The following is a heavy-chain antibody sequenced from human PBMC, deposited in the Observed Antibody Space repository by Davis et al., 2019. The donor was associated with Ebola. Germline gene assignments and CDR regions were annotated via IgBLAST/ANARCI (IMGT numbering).Heavy chain of an antibody. CDR2: TYYRSKWYN. J-gene: IGHJ5*02. CDR1: GDSVSSNSAA. CDR3: SNQIRDCSSTNCYTRDWFDP. V-gene: IGHV6-1*01. D-gene: IGHD2-2*02. Sequence: SQTLSLTCSISGDSVSSNSAAWNWIRQSPSRGLEWLGRTYYRSKWYNDYALSVKSRITINPDTSKNQFSLQLNSVTPEDTAVYYCSNQIRDCSSTNCYTRDWFDPWGQGTLVTVSS.